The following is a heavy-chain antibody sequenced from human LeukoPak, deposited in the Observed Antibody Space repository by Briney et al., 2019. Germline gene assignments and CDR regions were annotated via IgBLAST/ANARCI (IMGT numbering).Heavy chain of an antibody. CDR3: AKAELGVDTFFDY. CDR1: GFTVSTNY. Sequence: PGGSLRLSCAASGFTVSTNYMSWVRQAPGKGLEWVSVIYTGGATYYADSVKGRFTISRDTSKNALYLQMNSLRAEDTAIYYCAKAELGVDTFFDYWGQGTLVTVSS. V-gene: IGHV3-53*01. D-gene: IGHD3-3*01. CDR2: IYTGGAT. J-gene: IGHJ4*02.